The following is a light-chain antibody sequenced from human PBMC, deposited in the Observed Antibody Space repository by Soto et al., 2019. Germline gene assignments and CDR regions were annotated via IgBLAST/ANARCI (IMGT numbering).Light chain of an antibody. V-gene: IGKV3-20*01. CDR3: QQYGSSPRT. Sequence: EIVLTQSPGTLSLSPGERATFSCRASQSVSSNYLAWYQQKPGQAPRLLIYGAFKRATGIPDRFSGSGSGTDFTLTISRMEPEDFAVYYCQQYGSSPRTCGQGTRWIS. CDR2: GAF. J-gene: IGKJ1*01. CDR1: QSVSSNY.